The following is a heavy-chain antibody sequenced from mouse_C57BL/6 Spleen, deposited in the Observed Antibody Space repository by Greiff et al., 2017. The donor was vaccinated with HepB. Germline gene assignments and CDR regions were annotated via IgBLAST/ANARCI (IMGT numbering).Heavy chain of an antibody. CDR1: GYSFTDYN. CDR2: INPNYGTT. D-gene: IGHD1-1*01. CDR3: AREGFTTVADYFDY. V-gene: IGHV1-39*01. Sequence: VHVKQSGPELVKPGASVKISCKASGYSFTDYNMNWVKQSNGKSLEWIGVINPNYGTTSYNQKFKGKATLTVDQSSSTAYMQLNSLTSEDSAVYYCAREGFTTVADYFDYWGQGTTLTVSS. J-gene: IGHJ2*01.